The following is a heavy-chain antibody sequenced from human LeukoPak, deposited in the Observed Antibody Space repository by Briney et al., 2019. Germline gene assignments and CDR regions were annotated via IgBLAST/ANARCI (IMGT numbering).Heavy chain of an antibody. D-gene: IGHD1-26*01. V-gene: IGHV4-39*07. CDR3: ARFKSGSYQHYFDY. J-gene: IGHJ4*02. Sequence: SETLSLTCTVSGGSISSSSYYWGWIRQPPGKGLEWIGSIYYSGSTYYNPSLKSRVTISVDTSKNQFSLKLSSVTAADTAVYYWARFKSGSYQHYFDYWGQGTLVTVSS. CDR2: IYYSGST. CDR1: GGSISSSSYY.